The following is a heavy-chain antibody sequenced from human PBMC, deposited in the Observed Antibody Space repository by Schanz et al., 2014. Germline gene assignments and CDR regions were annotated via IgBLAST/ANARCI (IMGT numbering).Heavy chain of an antibody. Sequence: EVQLVQSGGGLVQPGGSLRLSCAASGFTFSSYWMHWVRQDPGKGLVWVARINSVGSNTDYADSVTGRFTISRDNAKNTLYLQMNTLRAEDTAVYYCARKMKLGVYGGKGHDSLDIWGQGTMVTVSS. D-gene: IGHD4-17*01. CDR1: GFTFSSYW. CDR2: INSVGSNT. V-gene: IGHV3-74*01. J-gene: IGHJ3*02. CDR3: ARKMKLGVYGGKGHDSLDI.